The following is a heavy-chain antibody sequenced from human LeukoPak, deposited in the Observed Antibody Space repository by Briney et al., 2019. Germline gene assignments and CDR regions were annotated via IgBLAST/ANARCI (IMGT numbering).Heavy chain of an antibody. J-gene: IGHJ4*02. Sequence: PSETLSLTCAVYGGSFSGYYWSWIRQPPGKGLEWIGEINHSGSTNYNPSLKSRVTISVDTSKNQFSLKLSSVTAADTAVYYCARDGDSSGYYYVYFDYWGQGTLVTVSS. D-gene: IGHD3-22*01. V-gene: IGHV4-34*01. CDR1: GGSFSGYY. CDR3: ARDGDSSGYYYVYFDY. CDR2: INHSGST.